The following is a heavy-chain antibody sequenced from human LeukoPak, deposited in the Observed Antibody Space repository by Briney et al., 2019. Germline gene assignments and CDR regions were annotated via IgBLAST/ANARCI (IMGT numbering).Heavy chain of an antibody. CDR2: INPNSGGT. CDR3: ARDREGPYDAFDI. V-gene: IGHV1-2*02. CDR1: GYTFTGYY. D-gene: IGHD1-26*01. J-gene: IGHJ3*02. Sequence: GASVKVSCKASGYTFTGYYIHWVRQAPGQGLEWMVWINPNSGGTNYAQKFQGRVTMTRDTSISTAYMELSRLRSDDTAVYYCARDREGPYDAFDIWGQGTMVTVSS.